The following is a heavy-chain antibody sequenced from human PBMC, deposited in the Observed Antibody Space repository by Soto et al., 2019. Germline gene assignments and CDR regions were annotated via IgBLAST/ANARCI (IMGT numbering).Heavy chain of an antibody. V-gene: IGHV3-13*01. CDR1: GFTFNSYD. D-gene: IGHD1-1*01. Sequence: GGSLRLSCAASGFTFNSYDMHWVRQATGKGLEWVSTTGPAGDTYYPGSVKGRFTISRDNAKNSLYLQMNSLRAGDTAVYYCGRGTTASFYYMDVWGKGTTVTVSS. CDR3: GRGTTASFYYMDV. J-gene: IGHJ6*03. CDR2: TGPAGDT.